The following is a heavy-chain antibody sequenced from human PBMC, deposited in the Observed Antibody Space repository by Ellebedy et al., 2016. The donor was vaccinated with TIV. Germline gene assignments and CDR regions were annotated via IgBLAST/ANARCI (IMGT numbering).Heavy chain of an antibody. V-gene: IGHV3-13*01. J-gene: IGHJ3*02. Sequence: GGSLRLSCAASGFTFSSYDMHWVRQATGKGLEWVSAIGTAGDTYYPGSVKGRFTISREKAKNSVYLQMNSLRAEDTAVYYCARDRYCSSTSCYGAFDIWGQGTMVTVSS. CDR1: GFTFSSYD. CDR3: ARDRYCSSTSCYGAFDI. CDR2: IGTAGDT. D-gene: IGHD2-2*01.